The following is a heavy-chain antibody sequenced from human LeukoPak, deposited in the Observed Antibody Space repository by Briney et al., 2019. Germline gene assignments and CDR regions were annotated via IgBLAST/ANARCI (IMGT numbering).Heavy chain of an antibody. D-gene: IGHD3-3*01. Sequence: KASETLSLTCTVSGGAISNYYWSWIRQPPGKGLEWIAYIFYSGSTNYNPSLKSRVTISVDTSKNQFSLKLSSVTAADTAVYYCARVSAWARLEYWYFDLWGRGTLVTVSS. J-gene: IGHJ2*01. CDR2: IFYSGST. V-gene: IGHV4-59*12. CDR3: ARVSAWARLEYWYFDL. CDR1: GGAISNYY.